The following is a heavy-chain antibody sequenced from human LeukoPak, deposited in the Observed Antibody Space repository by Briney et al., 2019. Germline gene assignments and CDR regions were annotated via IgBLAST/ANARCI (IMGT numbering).Heavy chain of an antibody. Sequence: GGSLRLSCFGSGFTFNTFNMNWVRHAPGKGLEWVSGISWNSGSIGYAGSVKGRFTISRDNAKNSLYLQMNSLRAEDTAFYYCAKDWDSGANAFDIWGQGTMVTVSS. V-gene: IGHV3-9*01. CDR1: GFTFNTFN. J-gene: IGHJ3*02. CDR3: AKDWDSGANAFDI. D-gene: IGHD2-15*01. CDR2: ISWNSGSI.